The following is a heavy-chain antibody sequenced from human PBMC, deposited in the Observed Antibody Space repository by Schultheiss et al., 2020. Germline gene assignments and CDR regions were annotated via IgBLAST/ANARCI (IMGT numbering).Heavy chain of an antibody. CDR1: GGSISSYY. D-gene: IGHD3/OR15-3a*01. J-gene: IGHJ2*01. CDR3: AKGPYFWTGPSSLYWYFDL. CDR2: IYTSGST. V-gene: IGHV4-4*07. Sequence: AETLSLTCTVSGGSISSYYWSWIRQPAGKGLEWIGRIYTSGSTNYNPSLKSRVTISVDTSKNQFSLKLSSVTAADTAVYYCAKGPYFWTGPSSLYWYFDLWGRGTLVTVSS.